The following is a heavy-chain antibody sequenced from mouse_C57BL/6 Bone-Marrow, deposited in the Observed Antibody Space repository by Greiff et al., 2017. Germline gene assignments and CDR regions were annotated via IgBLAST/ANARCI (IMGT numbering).Heavy chain of an antibody. J-gene: IGHJ1*03. Sequence: DVKLVESGGGLVQPGGSMKLSCVASGFTFSNYWMNWVRQSPEKGLEWVAQIRLKSDNYATHYAESVKGRFTISRDDSKSSVYLQMNNLRAEDTGIYYCTIYYGSSFSYWYFDVWGTGTTVTVSS. CDR1: GFTFSNYW. V-gene: IGHV6-3*01. D-gene: IGHD1-1*01. CDR2: IRLKSDNYAT. CDR3: TIYYGSSFSYWYFDV.